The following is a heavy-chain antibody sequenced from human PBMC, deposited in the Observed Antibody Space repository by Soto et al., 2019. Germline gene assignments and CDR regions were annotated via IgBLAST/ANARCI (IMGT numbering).Heavy chain of an antibody. CDR2: IVPIFGTR. J-gene: IGHJ6*02. CDR3: ARVEAVAGLYNSHGLDV. CDR1: GGTFSNYA. Sequence: QVQLVQSGAEVKKPGSSVKVSCKVSGGTFSNYAIDWVRLAPGHGLEWMGGIVPIFGTRYYTQKFQGRATIIADDSTTTAYLEMSSLRSEDTAIYYCARVEAVAGLYNSHGLDVWGQGTAVTVSS. D-gene: IGHD6-19*01. V-gene: IGHV1-69*12.